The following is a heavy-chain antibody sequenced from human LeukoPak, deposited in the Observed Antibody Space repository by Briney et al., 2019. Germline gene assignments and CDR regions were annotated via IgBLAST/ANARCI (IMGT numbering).Heavy chain of an antibody. J-gene: IGHJ6*02. CDR2: ISYDGSNK. D-gene: IGHD3-22*01. CDR1: GFTFSSYA. Sequence: PGGSLRLSCAASGFTFSSYAMHWVRQAPGKGLEWVAVISYDGSNKYYADSVKGRFTISRDNSKNTLYLQMNSLRAEDTAVYYCARAITMIVVASPDAYGMDVWGQGTTVTVSS. V-gene: IGHV3-30-3*01. CDR3: ARAITMIVVASPDAYGMDV.